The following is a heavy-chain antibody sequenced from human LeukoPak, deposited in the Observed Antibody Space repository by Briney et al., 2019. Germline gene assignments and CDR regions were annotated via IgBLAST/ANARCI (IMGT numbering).Heavy chain of an antibody. Sequence: PSETLSLTCTVSGGSISSNSYYWGWIRQPPGKGLEWIGSVFHTGSTYYNPSLKSRVTISVNTSKNQFSLKLTSVAAADTAVYYCARAGGYNGANFDYWGQGTLVTVSS. V-gene: IGHV4-39*07. CDR2: VFHTGST. J-gene: IGHJ4*02. D-gene: IGHD5-24*01. CDR1: GGSISSNSYY. CDR3: ARAGGYNGANFDY.